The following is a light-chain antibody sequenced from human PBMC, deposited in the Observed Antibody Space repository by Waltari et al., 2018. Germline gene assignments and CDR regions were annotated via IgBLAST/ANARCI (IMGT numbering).Light chain of an antibody. CDR2: LSS. CDR1: QSVSSN. J-gene: IGKJ2*01. Sequence: EIVMTQSPATLSVSPGERVTLSCRASQSVSSNLAWYQRKPGQAPRLLIYLSSTRATGIPARFSGSGSGTEFTLTITTMQSEDFAVYYCQQHNNWPGTFGQGTKLEIK. CDR3: QQHNNWPGT. V-gene: IGKV3-15*01.